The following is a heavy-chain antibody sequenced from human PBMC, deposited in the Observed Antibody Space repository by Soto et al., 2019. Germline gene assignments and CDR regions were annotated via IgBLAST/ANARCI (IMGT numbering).Heavy chain of an antibody. D-gene: IGHD6-13*01. V-gene: IGHV4-59*01. CDR2: IYYSGST. CDR1: GGSISSYY. Sequence: SSETLSLTCTVSGGSISSYYWSWIRQPPGKGLEWIGYIYYSGSTNYNPSLKSRVTISVDTSKNQFSLKLSSVTAADTAVYYCARLRSWPLGRWFDPWGQGTLVTVSS. CDR3: ARLRSWPLGRWFDP. J-gene: IGHJ5*02.